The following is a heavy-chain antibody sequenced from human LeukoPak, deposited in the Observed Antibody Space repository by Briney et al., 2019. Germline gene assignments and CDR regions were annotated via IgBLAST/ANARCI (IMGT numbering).Heavy chain of an antibody. CDR2: IKSDGSYT. Sequence: GGSLRLSCAASGFTFSNYWMHWVRQGPGKGLVWVSRIKSDGSYTSYADSVKGRFIISRDNAKNTLYLQMNSLRAEDTAVYYCARDLARHDYGAANAFDIWGQGTMVTVSS. V-gene: IGHV3-74*01. D-gene: IGHD4-17*01. CDR1: GFTFSNYW. J-gene: IGHJ3*02. CDR3: ARDLARHDYGAANAFDI.